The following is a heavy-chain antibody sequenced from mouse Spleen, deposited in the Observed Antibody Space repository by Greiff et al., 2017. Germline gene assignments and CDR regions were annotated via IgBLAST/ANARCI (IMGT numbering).Heavy chain of an antibody. CDR3: ARLGYYGSSYYAMDY. Sequence: EVKLVESGGGLVKPGGSLKLSCAASGFTFSDYGMAWVRQAPGKGPEWVAFISNLAYSIYYADTVTGRFTISRENAKNTLYLEMSSLRSEDTAMYYCARLGYYGSSYYAMDYWGQGTSVTVSS. J-gene: IGHJ4*01. CDR1: GFTFSDYG. CDR2: ISNLAYSI. D-gene: IGHD1-1*01. V-gene: IGHV5-15*01.